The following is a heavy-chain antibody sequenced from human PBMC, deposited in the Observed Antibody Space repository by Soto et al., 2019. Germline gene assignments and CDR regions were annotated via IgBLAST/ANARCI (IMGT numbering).Heavy chain of an antibody. CDR2: IIWNTGTT. J-gene: IGHJ4*02. V-gene: IGHV3-9*02. Sequence: EVQLVESGGGLAQPGRSLRLSCAASGFTSHDNGMHWIRQTPGKGLEWVSGIIWNTGTTGYADSVKGRFTISRDNAKNSLYLQMNSLRAEDTALYYCVKDIEPGGAHYWGQGTLLTVPS. CDR3: VKDIEPGGAHY. D-gene: IGHD3-16*01. CDR1: GFTSHDNG.